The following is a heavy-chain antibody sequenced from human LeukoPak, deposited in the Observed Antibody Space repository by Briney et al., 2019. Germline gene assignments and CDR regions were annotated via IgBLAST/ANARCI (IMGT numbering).Heavy chain of an antibody. CDR1: GGSISSGSYY. CDR2: IYTSGST. V-gene: IGHV4-61*02. J-gene: IGHJ3*02. D-gene: IGHD3-22*01. Sequence: PSETLSLTCTVSGGSISSGSYYWSWIRQPAGKGLEWIGRIYTSGSTNYNPSLKSRVTISVDTSKNQFSLKLSSVTAADTAVYYCARPDCSGYRYAFDIWGQGTWSPSLQ. CDR3: ARPDCSGYRYAFDI.